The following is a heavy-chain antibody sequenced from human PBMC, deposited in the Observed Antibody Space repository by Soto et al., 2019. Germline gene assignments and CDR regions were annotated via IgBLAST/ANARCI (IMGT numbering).Heavy chain of an antibody. D-gene: IGHD2-15*01. CDR1: GYTFTSYY. Sequence: QVQLVQSGAEVKKPGASVKVSCKASGYTFTSYYMHWVRQAPGQGLEWMGIINPSGGSTSYAQKFQGRVTMSRDTSTSTVYMELSCLRSEDTAVYYCARDRRVVVAATRGAYYYHGMDVWGQGTTVTVSS. J-gene: IGHJ6*02. CDR2: INPSGGST. V-gene: IGHV1-46*01. CDR3: ARDRRVVVAATRGAYYYHGMDV.